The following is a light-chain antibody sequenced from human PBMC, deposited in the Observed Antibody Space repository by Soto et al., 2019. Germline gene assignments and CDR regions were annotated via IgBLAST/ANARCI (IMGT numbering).Light chain of an antibody. V-gene: IGKV3-20*01. J-gene: IGKJ1*01. Sequence: EIVLTQSPGTLSLSPGDRVTLSCRASQRVSNNYLAWYQQKSGQAPRLLIFGTSNRATGIPDRFIGSGSGTDFTLTISRLESEDAAVYLCQQYGLSPWTFGQGTKVEIK. CDR2: GTS. CDR1: QRVSNNY. CDR3: QQYGLSPWT.